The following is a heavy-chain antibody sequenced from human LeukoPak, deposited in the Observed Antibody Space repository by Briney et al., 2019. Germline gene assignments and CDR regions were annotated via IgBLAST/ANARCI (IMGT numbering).Heavy chain of an antibody. V-gene: IGHV3-48*03. J-gene: IGHJ4*02. CDR2: ISSSGSTI. CDR3: APPLVEMATIGIDY. Sequence: PGGSLRLSCAASGFTFSSYEMNWVRQAPGKGLEWVSYISSSGSTIYYADSVKGRFTISRDNAKNSLYLQMNSLRAEDTAVYYCAPPLVEMATIGIDYWGQGTLVTVSS. D-gene: IGHD5-24*01. CDR1: GFTFSSYE.